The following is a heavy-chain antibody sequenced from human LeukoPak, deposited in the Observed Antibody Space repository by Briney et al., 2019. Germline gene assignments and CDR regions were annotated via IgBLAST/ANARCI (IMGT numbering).Heavy chain of an antibody. J-gene: IGHJ5*02. CDR2: INHSGST. Sequence: SETLSLTCSVSGYSITSGYHWGWIRQPPGKGLEWIGEINHSGSTNYNPSLKSRVTISVDTSKNQFSLKLSSVTAADTAVYYCARRSITMVRGASNWFDPWGQGTLVTVSS. D-gene: IGHD3-10*01. V-gene: IGHV4-38-2*02. CDR1: GYSITSGYH. CDR3: ARRSITMVRGASNWFDP.